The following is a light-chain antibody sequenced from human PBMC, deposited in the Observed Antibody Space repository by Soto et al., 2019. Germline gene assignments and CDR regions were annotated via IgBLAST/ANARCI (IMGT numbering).Light chain of an antibody. CDR3: QQSYSAPIT. V-gene: IGKV1-39*01. CDR2: AAS. CDR1: QDIGNY. J-gene: IGKJ5*01. Sequence: IQLTHSPSSLSAFVLDIVTITFRAGQDIGNYLAWYQQKPGKAPKLLIFAASSLQSGVPSRFSGSGSGTNFTLTISSLQPEDFAAYYCQQSYSAPITFGQGTRLEI.